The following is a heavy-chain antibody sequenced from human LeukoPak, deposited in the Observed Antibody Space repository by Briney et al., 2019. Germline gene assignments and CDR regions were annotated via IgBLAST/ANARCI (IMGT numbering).Heavy chain of an antibody. CDR1: GFTLDDNG. CDR3: ARTSGDYGDFFDY. CDR2: INWNGGST. J-gene: IGHJ4*02. Sequence: PGGSLRLSCAASGFTLDDNGMSWVRQAPGKGLEWDSGINWNGGSTGYADSVTGRFTTSRDNAKNSLYLQMNSLRAEDTALYHCARTSGDYGDFFDYWGQGTLVTVSS. D-gene: IGHD4-17*01. V-gene: IGHV3-20*01.